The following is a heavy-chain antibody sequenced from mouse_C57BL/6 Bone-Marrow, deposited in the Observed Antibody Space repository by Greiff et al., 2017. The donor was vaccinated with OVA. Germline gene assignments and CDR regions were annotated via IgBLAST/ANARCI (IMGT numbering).Heavy chain of an antibody. CDR3: ARPPNYYSNSAWFAY. CDR1: GFTFSSYG. J-gene: IGHJ3*01. V-gene: IGHV5-6*01. D-gene: IGHD2-5*01. CDR2: ISSGGSYT. Sequence: EVQLVESGGDLVKPGGSLKLSCAASGFTFSSYGMSWVRQTQDKRLEWVATISSGGSYTYYPDSVKGRFTISRDNAKNTLYLQMSSLKSEDTAMYYCARPPNYYSNSAWFAYWGQGTLVTVSA.